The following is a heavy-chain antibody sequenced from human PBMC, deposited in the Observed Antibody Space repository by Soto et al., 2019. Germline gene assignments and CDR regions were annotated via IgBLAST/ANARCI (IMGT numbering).Heavy chain of an antibody. J-gene: IGHJ4*02. CDR2: ISYDGSNK. D-gene: IGHD6-19*01. Sequence: GGSLRLSCAASGFTFIRYAMHWVRQAPGKGLEWVAVISYDGSNKYYADSVKGRFTISRDNSKNTLYLQMNSLKAEDTAVYYCARDSASSGWYGGFDYWGQGTLVTVSS. CDR3: ARDSASSGWYGGFDY. V-gene: IGHV3-30-3*01. CDR1: GFTFIRYA.